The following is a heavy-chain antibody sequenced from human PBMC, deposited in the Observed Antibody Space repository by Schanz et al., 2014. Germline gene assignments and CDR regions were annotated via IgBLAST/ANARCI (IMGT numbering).Heavy chain of an antibody. J-gene: IGHJ3*02. CDR3: AKDPHKDYGGKPRALDI. V-gene: IGHV3-33*06. CDR2: IWFDGNNK. D-gene: IGHD4-17*01. CDR1: GFTFSSYG. Sequence: QVQLVESGGGVVQPGRSLRLSCATSGFTFSSYGMHWVRQAPGKGLEWVAVIWFDGNNKYYADSVKGRFTTSRDNSKNTLYLQMNSLRAEDTALYYCAKDPHKDYGGKPRALDIWGQGTMVTVSS.